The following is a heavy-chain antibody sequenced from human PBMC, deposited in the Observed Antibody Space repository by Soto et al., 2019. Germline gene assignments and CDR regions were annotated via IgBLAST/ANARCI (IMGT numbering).Heavy chain of an antibody. D-gene: IGHD3-9*01. CDR3: ARGVDYDILTGYYKTDSNWFDP. V-gene: IGHV3-33*01. Sequence: QVQLVESGGGVVQPGRSLRLSCAASGFTFSSYGMHWVRQAPGKGLEWVAVIWYDGSNKYYADSVKGRFTISRDNSKNTLYLQMTSLRAEDTAVYYCARGVDYDILTGYYKTDSNWFDPWGQGTLVTVSS. CDR2: IWYDGSNK. CDR1: GFTFSSYG. J-gene: IGHJ5*02.